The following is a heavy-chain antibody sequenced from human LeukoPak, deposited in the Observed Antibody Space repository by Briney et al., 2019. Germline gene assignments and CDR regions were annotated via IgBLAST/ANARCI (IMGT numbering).Heavy chain of an antibody. CDR3: ASQPASAARNDY. V-gene: IGHV1-69*13. CDR2: IIPIFGTA. J-gene: IGHJ4*02. Sequence: GASVKVSCKASGGTFSSYAISWVRQAPGQGLEWMGGIIPIFGTANYAQKFQGRVTITADESTSTAYMELSSLRSEDTAVYYCASQPASAARNDYWGQGTLVTVSS. D-gene: IGHD2-2*01. CDR1: GGTFSSYA.